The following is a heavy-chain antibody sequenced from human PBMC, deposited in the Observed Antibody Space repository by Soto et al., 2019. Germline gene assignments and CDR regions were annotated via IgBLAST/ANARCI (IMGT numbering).Heavy chain of an antibody. CDR3: ARDRGDYGDYED. J-gene: IGHJ4*02. CDR1: GGSISSYY. V-gene: IGHV4-59*01. D-gene: IGHD4-17*01. CDR2: IYYSGST. Sequence: KTSETLSFTCTVSGGSISSYYWSWIRQPPGKGLEWIGYIYYSGSTNYNPSLKSRVTISVDTSKNQFSLKLSSVTAADTAVYYCARDRGDYGDYEDWGQGTLVTVSS.